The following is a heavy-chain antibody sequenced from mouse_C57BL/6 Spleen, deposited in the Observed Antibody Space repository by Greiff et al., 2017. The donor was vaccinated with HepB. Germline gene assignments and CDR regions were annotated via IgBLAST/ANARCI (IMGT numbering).Heavy chain of an antibody. D-gene: IGHD1-1*01. J-gene: IGHJ2*01. CDR2: IDPSDSYT. CDR3: ARSYYGSFDY. CDR1: GYTFTSYW. Sequence: QVQLQQPGAELVKPGVSVKLSCKASGYTFTSYWMQWVKQRPGQGLEWIGEIDPSDSYTNYNQKFKGKATLTVDTSSSTAYMQLSSLTSEDSAVYYCARSYYGSFDYWGQGTTLTVSS. V-gene: IGHV1-50*01.